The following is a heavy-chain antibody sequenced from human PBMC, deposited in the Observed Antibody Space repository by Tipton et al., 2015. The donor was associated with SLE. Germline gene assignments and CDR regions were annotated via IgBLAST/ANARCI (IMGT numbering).Heavy chain of an antibody. D-gene: IGHD3-16*01. Sequence: SLRLSCAASGFIFSSHDVQWVRQAPGKGLEWVAFIRFDGTIKYYADSVRGRFTISRDNSKNTLYLQMNSLRAEDTAVYYCAKCPWGGAYYFDYWGHGTLVTVS. CDR1: GFIFSSHD. CDR2: IRFDGTIK. V-gene: IGHV3-30*02. J-gene: IGHJ4*01. CDR3: AKCPWGGAYYFDY.